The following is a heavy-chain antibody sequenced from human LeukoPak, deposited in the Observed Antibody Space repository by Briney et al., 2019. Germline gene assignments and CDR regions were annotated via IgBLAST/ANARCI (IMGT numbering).Heavy chain of an antibody. Sequence: GGSLRLSCAASGFTFSSYGMHWVRQAPGKGLEWVAVTLFDGSNKYYADSVKGRFTISRDNAKNTLYLQMNSLRPEDTAVYYCAKAGVGSSWYPDHWGQGNLVTVSS. CDR1: GFTFSSYG. CDR3: AKAGVGSSWYPDH. D-gene: IGHD6-13*01. V-gene: IGHV3-30*18. J-gene: IGHJ4*02. CDR2: TLFDGSNK.